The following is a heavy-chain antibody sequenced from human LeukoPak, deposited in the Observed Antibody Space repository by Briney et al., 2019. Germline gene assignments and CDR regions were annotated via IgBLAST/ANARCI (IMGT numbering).Heavy chain of an antibody. CDR2: IYYSGNT. CDR3: ATEDGNLGH. V-gene: IGHV4-59*12. D-gene: IGHD1-1*01. J-gene: IGHJ4*02. CDR1: GGSIRNYY. Sequence: ASETLSLTCTVSGGSIRNYYWSWIRQPPGKGLEWIGYIYYSGNTNYNPSLKSRVTISADTSNNQFSLKLSSVTAADTAVYYCATEDGNLGHWGQGTLVTVSS.